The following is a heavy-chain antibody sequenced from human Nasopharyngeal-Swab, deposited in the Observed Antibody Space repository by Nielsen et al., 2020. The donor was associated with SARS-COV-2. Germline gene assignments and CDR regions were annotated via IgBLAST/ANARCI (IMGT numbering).Heavy chain of an antibody. CDR3: ARLDSSSWKFGY. D-gene: IGHD6-13*01. Sequence: GESLKISCAVSGFTFSSCVMHWVRQAPGKGLEWVALTWFDGSTEDYGDSVKGRFTISRDNAKNSLYLQMNSLRAEDTAVYYCARLDSSSWKFGYWGQGTLVTVSS. J-gene: IGHJ4*02. CDR2: TWFDGSTE. V-gene: IGHV3-33*03. CDR1: GFTFSSCV.